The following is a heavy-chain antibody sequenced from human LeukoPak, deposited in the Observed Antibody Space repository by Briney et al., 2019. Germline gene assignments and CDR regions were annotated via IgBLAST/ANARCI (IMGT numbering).Heavy chain of an antibody. D-gene: IGHD3-22*01. Sequence: SETLSLTCTVSGGSISSYYWSWIRQPPGKGLEWIGYIYYRGSTNYKPSLKSRVTISVETSKNQFSLKLRSVTAADTAVYYCARVTGYMIEDYFDYWGQGTLVTVSS. CDR2: IYYRGST. J-gene: IGHJ4*02. V-gene: IGHV4-59*01. CDR1: GGSISSYY. CDR3: ARVTGYMIEDYFDY.